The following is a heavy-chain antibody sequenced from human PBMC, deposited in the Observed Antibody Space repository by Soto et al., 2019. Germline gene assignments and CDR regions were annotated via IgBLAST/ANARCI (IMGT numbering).Heavy chain of an antibody. CDR2: IIPIFGTA. Sequence: ASVKVSCKASGGTFSSYAISWVRQAPGQGLEWMGGIIPIFGTANYAQKFQGRVTITADESTSTAYMELSSLRSEDTAVYYCAGSPTYYYDSSGYSCDYWGQGTLVTVSS. D-gene: IGHD3-22*01. J-gene: IGHJ4*02. CDR3: AGSPTYYYDSSGYSCDY. V-gene: IGHV1-69*13. CDR1: GGTFSSYA.